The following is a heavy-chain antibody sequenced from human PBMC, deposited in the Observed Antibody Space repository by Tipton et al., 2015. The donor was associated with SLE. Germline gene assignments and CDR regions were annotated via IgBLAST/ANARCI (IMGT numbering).Heavy chain of an antibody. CDR2: ISSSSRYI. D-gene: IGHD6-19*01. Sequence: SLRLSCAASGFTFSSYGMHWVRQAPGKGLEWVSYISSSSRYIYYTDSVKGRFTISRDNAKNSLYLQMNSLRAEDTAVYYCASGSGWYGGFDYWGQGTLVNVSS. J-gene: IGHJ4*02. CDR1: GFTFSSYG. V-gene: IGHV3-21*05. CDR3: ASGSGWYGGFDY.